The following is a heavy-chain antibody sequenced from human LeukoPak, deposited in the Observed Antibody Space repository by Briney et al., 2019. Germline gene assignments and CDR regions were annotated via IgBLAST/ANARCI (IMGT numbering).Heavy chain of an antibody. Sequence: GASVKVSCKASGYTFTGYYMHWVRQAPGQGLEWMGWINPDSGGTNYAQKFQGRVTMTRDTSISTAYMELSRLRSDDTAVYYCARGGHIVVSLNWFDPWGQGTLVTVSS. J-gene: IGHJ5*02. CDR2: INPDSGGT. CDR3: ARGGHIVVSLNWFDP. CDR1: GYTFTGYY. V-gene: IGHV1-2*02. D-gene: IGHD2-2*01.